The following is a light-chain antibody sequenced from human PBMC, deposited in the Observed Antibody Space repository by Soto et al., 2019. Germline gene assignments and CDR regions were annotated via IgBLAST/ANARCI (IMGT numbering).Light chain of an antibody. CDR3: QQYEDLPLT. CDR1: QDHRNY. Sequence: DIQMTPSPSSLSASVGERVTITCQASQDHRNYLNWYQQKPGKAPKLLIFDASNVETGVPSRFSGSGSGTDFTFTIHSLQPEDAATYYCQQYEDLPLTFGGGTKVGIK. CDR2: DAS. V-gene: IGKV1-33*01. J-gene: IGKJ4*01.